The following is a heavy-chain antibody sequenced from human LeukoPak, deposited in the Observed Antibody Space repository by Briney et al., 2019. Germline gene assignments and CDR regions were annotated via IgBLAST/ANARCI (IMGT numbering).Heavy chain of an antibody. D-gene: IGHD7-27*01. CDR3: SRDYGPKLGLDS. CDR1: GFTFSSYA. CDR2: ISYDGSNK. V-gene: IGHV3-30-3*01. Sequence: GGSLRLSCAASGFTFSSYAMHWVRQAPGKGLEWVAVISYDGSNKYYADSVKGRFTISRDNSKNTLYLQMNSLRAEDTAVYYCSRDYGPKLGLDSWGRGTLVTVSS. J-gene: IGHJ4*02.